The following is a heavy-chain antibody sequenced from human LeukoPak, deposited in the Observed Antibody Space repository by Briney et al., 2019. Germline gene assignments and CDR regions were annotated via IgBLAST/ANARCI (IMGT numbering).Heavy chain of an antibody. CDR1: GFTFSCCG. J-gene: IGHJ3*02. Sequence: PGGSLRLSCAASGFTFSCCGIHWVRQAPGKGLEWVGRIKSKTDGGTTDYAAPVKGRFTISRDDSKNTLYLQMNSLKTEDTAVYYCTTAHHYYDSSDAFDIWGQGTMVTVSS. D-gene: IGHD3-22*01. CDR3: TTAHHYYDSSDAFDI. CDR2: IKSKTDGGTT. V-gene: IGHV3-15*01.